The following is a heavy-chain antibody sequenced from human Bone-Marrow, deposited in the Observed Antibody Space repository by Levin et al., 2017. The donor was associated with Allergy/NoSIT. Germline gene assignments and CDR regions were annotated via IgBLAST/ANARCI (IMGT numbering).Heavy chain of an antibody. J-gene: IGHJ4*02. V-gene: IGHV4-30-4*01. Sequence: SETLSLTCTVSGVSITDGHYFWGWVRQPPGKGLEWIGYIYYTGSAYYNMSLRRRLNLSVDTSNNQFSLRVDFMTAADTADYSCVRVRNPTHGDYVSGFFDYWGQGSLVTVSS. CDR2: IYYTGSA. D-gene: IGHD4-17*01. CDR3: VRVRNPTHGDYVSGFFDY. CDR1: GVSITDGHYF.